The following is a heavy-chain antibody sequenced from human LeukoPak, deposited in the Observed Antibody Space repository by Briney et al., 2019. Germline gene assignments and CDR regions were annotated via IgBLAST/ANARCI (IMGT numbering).Heavy chain of an antibody. CDR1: GGTFSSYT. CDR2: IIPILGIA. CDR3: AREEGHLGWLDP. Sequence: SVKVSCKASGGTFSSYTISWVRQAPGQGLEWMGRIIPILGIANYAQKFQGRVTITADKSTSTAYMELSSLRSEDTAVYYCAREEGHLGWLDPWGQGTLVTVSS. J-gene: IGHJ5*02. V-gene: IGHV1-69*04.